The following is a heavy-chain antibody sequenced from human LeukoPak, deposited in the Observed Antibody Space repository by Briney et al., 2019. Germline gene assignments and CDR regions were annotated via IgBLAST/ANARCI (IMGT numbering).Heavy chain of an antibody. Sequence: ASMKVSCKASGYTFTSHVINWVRQAPGQGLEWMGWINTNTGNPTYAQGFTGRFVFSLDTSVSTAYLQISSLKAEDTAVYYCARGPPGIAAAGDYWGQGTLVTVSS. CDR2: INTNTGNP. V-gene: IGHV7-4-1*02. CDR3: ARGPPGIAAAGDY. CDR1: GYTFTSHV. D-gene: IGHD6-13*01. J-gene: IGHJ4*02.